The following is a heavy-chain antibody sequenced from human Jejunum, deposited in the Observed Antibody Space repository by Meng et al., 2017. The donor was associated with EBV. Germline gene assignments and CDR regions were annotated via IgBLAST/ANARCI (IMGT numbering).Heavy chain of an antibody. CDR1: GFIVSNSY. CDR3: AKRETSGWYDL. D-gene: IGHD6-19*01. J-gene: IGHJ5*01. V-gene: IGHV3-53*01. Sequence: EVQRVGCGGCLVKPGGSLRLSCVASGFIVSNSYFSWVRQAPGKGLEWVSVIYSDSTTHYADSVKGRFTMSRDNSKSTLFLQMDSLRAEDTAIYYCAKRETSGWYDLWGQGTLVTVSS. CDR2: IYSDSTT.